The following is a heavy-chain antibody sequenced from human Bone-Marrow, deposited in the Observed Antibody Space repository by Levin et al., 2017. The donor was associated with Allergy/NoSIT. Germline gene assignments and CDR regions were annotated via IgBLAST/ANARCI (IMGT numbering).Heavy chain of an antibody. V-gene: IGHV1-2*06. D-gene: IGHD3-10*01. CDR1: GYTFTGYN. CDR2: ISPDSGAT. Sequence: VASVKVSCKASGYTFTGYNMHWVRQAPGQGLEWMGRISPDSGATNYAQKFQGRVTMTRDTSSSTAYMELSRLRSDDTAVYYCAARGGGLDWYFDLWGRGTLVTVSS. J-gene: IGHJ2*01. CDR3: AARGGGLDWYFDL.